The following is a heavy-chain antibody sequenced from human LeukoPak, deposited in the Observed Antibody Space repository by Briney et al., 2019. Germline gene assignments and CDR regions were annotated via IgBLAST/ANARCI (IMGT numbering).Heavy chain of an antibody. CDR1: GGSISTSNYY. D-gene: IGHD3-22*01. Sequence: PSETLSLTCTVSGGSISTSNYYWGWIRQPPGKGLEWIGNIFYSGSTYYSPSLRSRVTISLDTSRNQFSLKLSSVTAADTAVYYCARQSMIVVKRYFDLWGRGTLVTVSS. V-gene: IGHV4-39*01. CDR3: ARQSMIVVKRYFDL. CDR2: IFYSGST. J-gene: IGHJ2*01.